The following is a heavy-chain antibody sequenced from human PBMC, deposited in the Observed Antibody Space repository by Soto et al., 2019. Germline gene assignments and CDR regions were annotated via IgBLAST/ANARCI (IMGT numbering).Heavy chain of an antibody. Sequence: SETLSLTCVVSGGSFSTYYYNWIRLSPGKGLEWIGEINHSGNNNYSPSLKSRVTMSLDTSKNQFSLKLTSVTAADTAVYYCARGGSNDWQVAFDIWGQGPMVTVSS. CDR3: ARGGSNDWQVAFDI. V-gene: IGHV4-34*01. CDR1: GGSFSTYY. CDR2: INHSGNN. J-gene: IGHJ3*02. D-gene: IGHD3-9*01.